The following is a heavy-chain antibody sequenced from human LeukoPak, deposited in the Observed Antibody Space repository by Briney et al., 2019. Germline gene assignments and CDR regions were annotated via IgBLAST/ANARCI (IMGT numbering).Heavy chain of an antibody. J-gene: IGHJ4*02. V-gene: IGHV1-58*02. CDR1: GFTFTSSA. CDR2: IVVGSGNT. D-gene: IGHD2-2*01. CDR3: ATGVVVPAAGYYFDY. Sequence: SVKVSCKASGFTFTSSAMQWVRQARGQRLEWIGWIVVGSGNTNYAQKFQERVTITRDMSTSTAFMELSSLRSEDTAVYYCATGVVVPAAGYYFDYWGQGTLVTVSS.